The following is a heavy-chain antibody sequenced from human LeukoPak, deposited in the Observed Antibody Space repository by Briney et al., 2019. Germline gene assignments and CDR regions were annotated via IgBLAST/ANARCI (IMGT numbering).Heavy chain of an antibody. CDR3: ARRIAAAGTPFYYYYYYMDV. J-gene: IGHJ6*03. V-gene: IGHV4-34*01. Sequence: SETLSLTCAVYGGSFSGYYWSWIRQPPGKGLEWIGEINHSGSTNYNPSLKSRVTISVDTSKNQFSLKLSSVTAADMAVYYCARRIAAAGTPFYYYYYYMDVWGKGTTVTVSS. CDR2: INHSGST. CDR1: GGSFSGYY. D-gene: IGHD6-13*01.